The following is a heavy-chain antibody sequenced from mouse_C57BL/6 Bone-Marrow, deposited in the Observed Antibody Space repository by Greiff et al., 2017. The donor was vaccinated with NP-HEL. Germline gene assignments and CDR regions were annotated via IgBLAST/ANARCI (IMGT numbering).Heavy chain of an antibody. V-gene: IGHV5-12*01. J-gene: IGHJ4*01. D-gene: IGHD1-3*01. CDR3: ARESSRYAMDY. CDR2: ISNGGGST. Sequence: EVHLVESGGGLVQPGGSLKLSCAASGFTFSNYYMYWVRQTPEKRLEWVAYISNGGGSTYYPDTVKGRFTISRDNAKNTLYLQMSRLKSEDTAMYYCARESSRYAMDYWGQGTSVTVSS. CDR1: GFTFSNYY.